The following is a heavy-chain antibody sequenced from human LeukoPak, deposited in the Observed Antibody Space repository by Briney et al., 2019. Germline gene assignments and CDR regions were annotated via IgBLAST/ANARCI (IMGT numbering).Heavy chain of an antibody. J-gene: IGHJ4*02. V-gene: IGHV4-59*08. CDR3: ATPDSSGYYYLY. Sequence: SETLSLTCAVYGGSFSGYYWSWIRQPPGKGLEWIGYIYYSGSTNYNPSLKSRVTISVDTSKNQFSLKLSSVTAADTAVYYCATPDSSGYYYLYWGQGTLVTVSS. D-gene: IGHD3-22*01. CDR1: GGSFSGYY. CDR2: IYYSGST.